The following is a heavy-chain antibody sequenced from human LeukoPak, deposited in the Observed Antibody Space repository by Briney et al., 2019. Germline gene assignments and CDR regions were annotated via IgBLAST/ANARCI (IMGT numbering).Heavy chain of an antibody. V-gene: IGHV3-30*18. CDR1: GFSFTSFG. CDR3: AKTHYGSGDDNGDY. Sequence: GGSLRLSCVVSGFSFTSFGFHWVRQAPGMGLEWVAKISYDGKKKNYAESVEGRFTISRDNSHNTLYLHMDYVRPEDTAVYYCAKTHYGSGDDNGDYWGQGNLVIVSS. J-gene: IGHJ4*02. D-gene: IGHD3-10*01. CDR2: ISYDGKKK.